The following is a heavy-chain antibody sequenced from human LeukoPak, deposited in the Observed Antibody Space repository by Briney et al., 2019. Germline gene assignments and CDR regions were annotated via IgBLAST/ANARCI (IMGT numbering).Heavy chain of an antibody. D-gene: IGHD3-10*01. J-gene: IGHJ1*01. V-gene: IGHV4-61*01. CDR2: IYYSGST. CDR3: ASLWGYYGSEYFQH. Sequence: SETLPPTCTVSGGSVSSGSYYWSWIRQPPGKGLEWIGYIYYSGSTNYNPSLKSRVTISVDTSKNQFSLKLSSVTAADTAVYYCASLWGYYGSEYFQHWGQGTLVTVSS. CDR1: GGSVSSGSYY.